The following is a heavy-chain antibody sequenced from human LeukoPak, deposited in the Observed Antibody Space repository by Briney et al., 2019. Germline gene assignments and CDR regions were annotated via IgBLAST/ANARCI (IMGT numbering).Heavy chain of an antibody. J-gene: IGHJ4*02. CDR2: ISAYNGNT. V-gene: IGHV1-18*01. Sequence: VASVNVSCKASGFTFTSYGISWVRQAPGQGLEWMGWISAYNGNTNYAQKLQGRVTMTTDTSTSTAYMELRSLRSDDTAVYYCARSPRGYSGYDLGAAGPDYWGQGTLVTVSS. CDR1: GFTFTSYG. D-gene: IGHD5-12*01. CDR3: ARSPRGYSGYDLGAAGPDY.